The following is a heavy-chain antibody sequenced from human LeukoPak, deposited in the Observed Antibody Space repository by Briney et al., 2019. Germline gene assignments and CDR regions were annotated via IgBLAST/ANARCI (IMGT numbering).Heavy chain of an antibody. J-gene: IGHJ4*02. CDR3: AIGYCTGGSCYMRPFDY. V-gene: IGHV3-30*03. D-gene: IGHD2-15*01. Sequence: GGSLRLSCAASGFTFSSYSMNWVRQAPGKGLEWVAVISYDGSNKYYADSVKGRFTISRDNSKNTLYLQMNSLRAEDTAVYYCAIGYCTGGSCYMRPFDYWGQGTLVTVSS. CDR1: GFTFSSYS. CDR2: ISYDGSNK.